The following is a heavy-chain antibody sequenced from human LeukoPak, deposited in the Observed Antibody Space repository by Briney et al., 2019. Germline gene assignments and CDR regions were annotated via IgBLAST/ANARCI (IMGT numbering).Heavy chain of an antibody. CDR1: GFTFSSYA. V-gene: IGHV3-23*01. CDR2: ISGSGGST. Sequence: GGSLRLPCAASGFTFSSYAMSWVRQAPGKGLEWVSAISGSGGSTYYADSVKGRFTISRDNSKNTLYLQMNSLRAEDTAVYYCAKIKSLYYDSSGYQDYWGQGTLVTVSS. J-gene: IGHJ4*02. D-gene: IGHD3-22*01. CDR3: AKIKSLYYDSSGYQDY.